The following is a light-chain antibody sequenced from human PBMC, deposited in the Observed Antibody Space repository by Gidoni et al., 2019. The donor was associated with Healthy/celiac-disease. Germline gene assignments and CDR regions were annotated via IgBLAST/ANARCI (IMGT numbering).Light chain of an antibody. Sequence: EIVLTQSPGTLSLSPGERATLSCRASQSVSSSYIAWYQQKPGQAPRLLIDGASSRATGIPDRFRGSESGTDFTLTISRLEPEDFAVYYCQQYGSSPPAITFXQXTRLEIK. J-gene: IGKJ5*01. CDR3: QQYGSSPPAIT. CDR2: GAS. CDR1: QSVSSSY. V-gene: IGKV3-20*01.